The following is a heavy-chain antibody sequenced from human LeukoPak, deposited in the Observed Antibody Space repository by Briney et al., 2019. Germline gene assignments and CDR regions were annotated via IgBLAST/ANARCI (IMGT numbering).Heavy chain of an antibody. CDR1: GFTFSSHS. CDR2: ISSGGDIT. Sequence: QPGGSLRLSCAVSGFTFSSHSMSWVRQAPGKGLEWVQNISSGGDITYYPDSGKGRFTISRDNSKTTLYLQMDSLRAEDTAVYYCAKTPLGYCSNGICYTGLLGWFDPWGQGTLVTVSS. D-gene: IGHD2-8*01. V-gene: IGHV3-23*01. CDR3: AKTPLGYCSNGICYTGLLGWFDP. J-gene: IGHJ5*02.